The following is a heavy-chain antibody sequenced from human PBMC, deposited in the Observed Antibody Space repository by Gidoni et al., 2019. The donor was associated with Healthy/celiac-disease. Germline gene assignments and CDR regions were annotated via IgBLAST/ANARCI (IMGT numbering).Heavy chain of an antibody. CDR3: AKAPGIGAGQTFDI. D-gene: IGHD6-19*01. V-gene: IGHV3-30*18. Sequence: QVQLVESGGGVVQPGRSLRLSCAASGFTFSSYGMHWVRQAPGEGLEWVAVISHDGSNKYYADSVKGRFTISRDNSKNTLYLQMNSLRAEDTAVYYCAKAPGIGAGQTFDIWGQGTMVTVSS. CDR2: ISHDGSNK. J-gene: IGHJ3*02. CDR1: GFTFSSYG.